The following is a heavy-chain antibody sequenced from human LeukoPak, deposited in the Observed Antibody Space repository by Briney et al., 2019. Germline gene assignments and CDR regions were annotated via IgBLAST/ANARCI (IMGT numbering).Heavy chain of an antibody. CDR1: GFTFSGFW. J-gene: IGHJ4*02. Sequence: GGSLRLSCAVSGFTFSGFWMSWSRQAPGKGLEWVASINSDGSEGYYADVVKGRFTISRDNAKNSLYLQINSLRAEDTAVYYCAKGLDPPLDYWGQGTLVTVSS. CDR3: AKGLDPPLDY. CDR2: INSDGSEG. V-gene: IGHV3-7*01. D-gene: IGHD3-9*01.